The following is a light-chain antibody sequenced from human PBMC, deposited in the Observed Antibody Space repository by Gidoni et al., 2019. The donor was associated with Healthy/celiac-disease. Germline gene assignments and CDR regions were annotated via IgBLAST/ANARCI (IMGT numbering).Light chain of an antibody. CDR3: VLYMGSGIWV. J-gene: IGLJ3*02. V-gene: IGLV8-61*01. CDR1: SGSVSTSYY. CDR2: STN. Sequence: QTVVTKEPSFSVSHGGTVTLTCGLSSGSVSTSYYPSWYQQTPGQAPRTLIYSTNTRSSGVPDRFSGSILGNKAALTITGAQADDESDYYCVLYMGSGIWVFGGGTKLTVL.